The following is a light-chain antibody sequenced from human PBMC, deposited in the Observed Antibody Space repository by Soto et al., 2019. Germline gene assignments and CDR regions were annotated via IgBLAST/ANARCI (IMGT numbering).Light chain of an antibody. V-gene: IGKV1-39*01. CDR2: AAS. CDR1: QSISSY. J-gene: IGKJ1*01. Sequence: DIQMTQSPSSLSASVGDRVSITCRASQSISSYLNWYQQKPGKAPKLLIYAASSLQSGVPSRFSGSGSGTDFTLTISSLQPEDFATYHCQQSYSTPWTFGQGTKVEIK. CDR3: QQSYSTPWT.